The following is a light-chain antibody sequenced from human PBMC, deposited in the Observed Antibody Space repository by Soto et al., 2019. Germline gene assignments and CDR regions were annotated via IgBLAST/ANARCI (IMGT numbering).Light chain of an antibody. Sequence: EIVLTQSPGTLSLSPGERATLSCRASQSVSSSYLAWYQQKPGQAPRLHIYGGSSRATGIPDRFSGSGSRTDFTLNISTIEPDDFAVHYCQQYGSSRPLTVGQGTRLEIK. J-gene: IGKJ5*01. CDR3: QQYGSSRPLT. CDR1: QSVSSSY. CDR2: GGS. V-gene: IGKV3-20*01.